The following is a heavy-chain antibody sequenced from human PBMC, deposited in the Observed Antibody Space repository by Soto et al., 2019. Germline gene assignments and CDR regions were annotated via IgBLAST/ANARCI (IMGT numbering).Heavy chain of an antibody. CDR2: IIPIFGTA. Sequence: QVQLVQSGAEVKKPGSSVKVTCKASGGTFSSNAISWVRQAPGQGLEWLGGIIPIFGTAHYTQKFQGRVTITAAESTSTASMELSSLKSEDTAVYYCATGGRVYSAAPPFYFEFWGQGTLVTVSS. J-gene: IGHJ4*02. D-gene: IGHD5-18*01. CDR3: ATGGRVYSAAPPFYFEF. V-gene: IGHV1-69*12. CDR1: GGTFSSNA.